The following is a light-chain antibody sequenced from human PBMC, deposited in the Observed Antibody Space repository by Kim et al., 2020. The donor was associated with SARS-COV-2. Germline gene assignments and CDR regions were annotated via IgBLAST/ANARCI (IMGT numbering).Light chain of an antibody. CDR1: SGSIANNY. J-gene: IGLJ3*02. CDR3: QSYDSTSHWV. V-gene: IGLV6-57*02. Sequence: NFMLTQPHSVSESPEKTVTISCTGSSGSIANNYVQWYQQRPGSAPTTVIYEDNQRPSEVPDRFSGSIDSSSNSASLTISGLKPEDEADYYCQSYDSTSHWVFGGGTQLTVL. CDR2: EDN.